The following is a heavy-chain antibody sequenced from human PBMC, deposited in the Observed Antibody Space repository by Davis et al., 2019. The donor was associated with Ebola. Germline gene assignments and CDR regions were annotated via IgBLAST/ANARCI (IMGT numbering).Heavy chain of an antibody. V-gene: IGHV1-24*01. CDR3: ATAPFGVVIADYFDY. J-gene: IGHJ4*02. D-gene: IGHD3-3*01. CDR2: FDPEDGET. Sequence: ASVKVSCKVSGYTLTELSMHWVRQAPGKGLEWMGGFDPEDGETIYAQKFQGRVTMTEDTSTDTAYMELSSLRSEDTAVYYCATAPFGVVIADYFDYWGQGTLVTVSS. CDR1: GYTLTELS.